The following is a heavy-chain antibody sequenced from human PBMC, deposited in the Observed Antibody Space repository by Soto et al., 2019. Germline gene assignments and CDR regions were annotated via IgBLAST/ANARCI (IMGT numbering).Heavy chain of an antibody. CDR3: ERGRSTGDD. Sequence: PSEPLSLTCTASGCSISSFYWSWIRQPAGKGLEWIGRINRGGMNNYNPSPKSRVTMSADTTKNQFSLRLSYVNAAENAMNYCERGRSTGDDWGQGTLVTVSS. CDR1: GCSISSFY. V-gene: IGHV4-4*07. D-gene: IGHD3-16*01. CDR2: INRGGMN. J-gene: IGHJ4*02.